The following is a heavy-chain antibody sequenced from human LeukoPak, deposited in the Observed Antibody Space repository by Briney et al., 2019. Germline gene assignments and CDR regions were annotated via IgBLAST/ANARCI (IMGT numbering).Heavy chain of an antibody. CDR1: GYTFSNYG. Sequence: GSVRLSCTASGYTFSNYGITWVRQAPGQGLEWMGGISAYSGDTNYAQKVQGRVTMTTDTSTSTPYMELGSLTSDDTAVYYCARRPLPVRVKPPAASEHNWFDPWGQGTLVTVSS. J-gene: IGHJ5*02. CDR2: ISAYSGDT. V-gene: IGHV1-18*01. CDR3: ARRPLPVRVKPPAASEHNWFDP. D-gene: IGHD6-13*01.